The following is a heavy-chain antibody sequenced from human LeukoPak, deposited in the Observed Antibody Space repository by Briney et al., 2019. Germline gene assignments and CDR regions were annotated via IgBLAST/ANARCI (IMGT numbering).Heavy chain of an antibody. D-gene: IGHD3-16*01. CDR2: ISTNGGRT. CDR3: ARERRGDDAFDI. V-gene: IGHV3-64*01. J-gene: IGHJ3*02. Sequence: PGGPLRLSCAASGFTFSSYAMHWVRQAPGKGLEYVSTISTNGGRTYYANSVKGRFTISRDNSKNTVYLQMGSLRAEDMAVYYCARERRGDDAFDIWGQGTMVTVSS. CDR1: GFTFSSYA.